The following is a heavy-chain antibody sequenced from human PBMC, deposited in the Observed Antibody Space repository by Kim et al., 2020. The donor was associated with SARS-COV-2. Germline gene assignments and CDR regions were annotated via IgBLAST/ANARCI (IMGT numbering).Heavy chain of an antibody. CDR2: IYYSGST. CDR1: GGSISSSSYY. V-gene: IGHV4-39*01. J-gene: IGHJ4*02. Sequence: SETLSLTCTVSGGSISSSSYYWGWIRQPPGKGLEWIGSIYYSGSTYYNPSLKSRVTISVDTSKNQFSLKLSSVTAADTAVYYCARLGDHCSGGSCRVAFDYWGQGTLVTVSS. D-gene: IGHD2-15*01. CDR3: ARLGDHCSGGSCRVAFDY.